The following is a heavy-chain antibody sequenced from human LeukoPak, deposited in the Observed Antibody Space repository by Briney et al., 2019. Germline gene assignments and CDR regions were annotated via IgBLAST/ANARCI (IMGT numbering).Heavy chain of an antibody. Sequence: KPSETLSLTCAVSDYSISSGYYWGWIRQPPGKGLEWIGSIYHSGSTYYNPSLKSRVTISVDTSKNQFSLKLSSVTAADTAVYYCARHKYSSSWEAGYWGQGTLVTVSS. CDR2: IYHSGST. J-gene: IGHJ4*02. D-gene: IGHD6-6*01. CDR1: DYSISSGYY. CDR3: ARHKYSSSWEAGY. V-gene: IGHV4-38-2*01.